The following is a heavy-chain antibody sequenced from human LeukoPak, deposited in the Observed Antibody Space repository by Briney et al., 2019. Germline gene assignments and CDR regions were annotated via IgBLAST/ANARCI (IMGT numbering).Heavy chain of an antibody. D-gene: IGHD3-10*01. CDR2: IYISGST. V-gene: IGHV4-61*02. Sequence: PSETLSLTCTVSGGSFSSGLYYWTSIRQPAGTGLEWIGRIYISGSTNYNPSLKSRVTISRDTSKNEFSLKLSSVTAADTAVYYCARKRGFGELFRRYYYYYMDVWGKGTTVTVSS. J-gene: IGHJ6*03. CDR3: ARKRGFGELFRRYYYYYMDV. CDR1: GGSFSSGLYY.